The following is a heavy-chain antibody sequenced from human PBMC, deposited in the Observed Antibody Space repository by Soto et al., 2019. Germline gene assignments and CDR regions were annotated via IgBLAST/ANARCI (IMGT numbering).Heavy chain of an antibody. CDR1: GYTFTSYG. J-gene: IGHJ6*02. CDR3: ARDRLLRYFDWPPMDV. CDR2: ISAYNGNT. Sequence: EASVKVSCKASGYTFTSYGISWVRQAPGQGLEWMGWISAYNGNTNYAQKLQGRVTMTTDTSTSTAYMELRSLRSDDTAVYYCARDRLLRYFDWPPMDVWGQGTTVTVSS. D-gene: IGHD3-9*01. V-gene: IGHV1-18*01.